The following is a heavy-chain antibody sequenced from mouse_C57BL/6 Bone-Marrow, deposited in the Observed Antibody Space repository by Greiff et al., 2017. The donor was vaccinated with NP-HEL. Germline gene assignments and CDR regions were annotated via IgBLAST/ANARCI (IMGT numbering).Heavy chain of an antibody. CDR2: IDPSDSYT. Sequence: QVQLKQPGAELVMPGASVKLSCKASGYTFTSYWMHWVKQRPGQGLEWIGEIDPSDSYTNYNQKFKGKSTLTVDKSSSTAYMQLSSLTSEDSAVYYCAILYYEYDYWGQGTTLTVSS. CDR3: AILYYEYDY. D-gene: IGHD2-4*01. CDR1: GYTFTSYW. J-gene: IGHJ2*01. V-gene: IGHV1-69*01.